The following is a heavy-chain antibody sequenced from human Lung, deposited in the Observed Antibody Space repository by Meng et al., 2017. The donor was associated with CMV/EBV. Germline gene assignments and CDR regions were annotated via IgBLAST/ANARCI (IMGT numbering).Heavy chain of an antibody. Sequence: SXLGSGFDFSTYSMNWFRQAPGKGPEWVSSISSSGSYIYYADSVKGRFTASRNNANDSLYLQMNSLRAEDTGVYYCARDRQNSNYGSTDYWGQGXLVTVSP. J-gene: IGHJ4*02. CDR3: ARDRQNSNYGSTDY. D-gene: IGHD4-11*01. V-gene: IGHV3-21*06. CDR2: ISSSGSYI. CDR1: GFDFSTYS.